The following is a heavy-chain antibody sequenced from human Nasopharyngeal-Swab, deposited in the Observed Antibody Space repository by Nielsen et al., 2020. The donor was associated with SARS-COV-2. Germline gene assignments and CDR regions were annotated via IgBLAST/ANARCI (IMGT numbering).Heavy chain of an antibody. Sequence: LSLTCAASGFTFSSYAMHWVRQAPGKGLEYVSAISSNGGSTYYANSVKGRFTISRDNSKNTLYLQMGSLRAEDMAVYYCATGPEGFDYWGQGTLVTVSS. V-gene: IGHV3-64*01. CDR3: ATGPEGFDY. J-gene: IGHJ4*02. CDR1: GFTFSSYA. CDR2: ISSNGGST.